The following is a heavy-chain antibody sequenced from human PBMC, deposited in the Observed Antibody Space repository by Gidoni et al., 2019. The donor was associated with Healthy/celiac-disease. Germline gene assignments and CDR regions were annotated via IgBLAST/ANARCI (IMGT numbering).Heavy chain of an antibody. Sequence: EVLLLESGGGWVQPGGSVRLSCGASGFTFSSYAMRWVRQAPGKGLEWVAAISGSGCSTYYADSVKGRFTISRDNSKNTLYLQMNSLRADDTAVYYCAKVGDYYDSSGYFDYWGQGTLVTVSS. CDR2: ISGSGCST. D-gene: IGHD3-22*01. CDR1: GFTFSSYA. CDR3: AKVGDYYDSSGYFDY. J-gene: IGHJ4*02. V-gene: IGHV3-23*01.